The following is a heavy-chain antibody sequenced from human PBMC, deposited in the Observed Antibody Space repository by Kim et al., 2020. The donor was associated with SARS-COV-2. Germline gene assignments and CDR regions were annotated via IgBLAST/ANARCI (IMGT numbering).Heavy chain of an antibody. CDR1: GGSVSSGSYC. V-gene: IGHV4-61*01. CDR3: AGGGRWYDILTGYSGNFDY. Sequence: SESLSLTCTVSGGSVSSGSYCWSWIRQPPGKGLVWTGYIYYSGSTNYNPSLKSRVTISVDTSKNQFTLKLSSVTAADTAVYYGAGGGRWYDILTGYSGNFDYWGQGTLVTVSS. CDR2: IYYSGST. D-gene: IGHD3-9*01. J-gene: IGHJ4*02.